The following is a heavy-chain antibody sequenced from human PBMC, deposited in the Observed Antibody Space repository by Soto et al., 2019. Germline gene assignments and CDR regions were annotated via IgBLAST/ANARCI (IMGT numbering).Heavy chain of an antibody. CDR1: GFTFSSYA. CDR2: ISGSGGST. J-gene: IGHJ6*02. V-gene: IGHV3-23*01. Sequence: HPGGSLRLSCAASGFTFSSYAMSWVRQAPGKGLEWVSAISGSGGSTYYADSVKGRFTISRDNSKNTLYLQMNSLRAEDTAVYYCAKEGSRQYYYYYGMDVWGQGTTVTVSS. D-gene: IGHD1-26*01. CDR3: AKEGSRQYYYYYGMDV.